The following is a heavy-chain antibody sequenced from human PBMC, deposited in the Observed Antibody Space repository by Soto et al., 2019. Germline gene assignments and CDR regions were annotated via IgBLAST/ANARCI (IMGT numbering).Heavy chain of an antibody. Sequence: QVQLVQSGAEVKKPGSSVKVSCKASGGTFSSYAISWVRQAPVQGLEWMGGIIPIFGTANYAQKFQGRVTITADKSTSTAHMELSSLRSEDKAVYYCARETRERDGYLYDYWGQGTLVTVSS. D-gene: IGHD5-12*01. V-gene: IGHV1-69*06. CDR1: GGTFSSYA. CDR3: ARETRERDGYLYDY. CDR2: IIPIFGTA. J-gene: IGHJ4*02.